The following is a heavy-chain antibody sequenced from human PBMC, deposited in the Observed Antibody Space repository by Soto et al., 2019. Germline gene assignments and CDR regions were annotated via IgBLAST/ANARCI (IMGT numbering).Heavy chain of an antibody. D-gene: IGHD4-17*01. V-gene: IGHV1-2*02. CDR1: GYTFTGYY. Sequence: GASVKVSCKASGYTFTGYYMHWVRQAPGQGLEWMGWINPNSGGTNYAQKLQGRVTMTTDASTSTVYMELSSLRSEDTAVYYCAREDYGVNDYWGQGTLVTVSS. CDR2: INPNSGGT. J-gene: IGHJ4*02. CDR3: AREDYGVNDY.